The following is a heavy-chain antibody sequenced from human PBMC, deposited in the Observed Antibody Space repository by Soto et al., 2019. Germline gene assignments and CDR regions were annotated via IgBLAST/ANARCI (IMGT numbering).Heavy chain of an antibody. V-gene: IGHV4-30-2*01. CDR1: GGSISSGDYS. D-gene: IGHD3-10*01. CDR2: IYHSGST. CDR3: ASKSDGSGTTGGMDV. Sequence: QLQLQESGSGLVKPSQTLSLTCAVSGGSISSGDYSWSWIRQPPGKGLEWIGYIYHSGSTYYNPSLKSRVTISVDRSKNQFSLKLSSVTAADTAVYYCASKSDGSGTTGGMDVWGQGTTVTVSS. J-gene: IGHJ6*02.